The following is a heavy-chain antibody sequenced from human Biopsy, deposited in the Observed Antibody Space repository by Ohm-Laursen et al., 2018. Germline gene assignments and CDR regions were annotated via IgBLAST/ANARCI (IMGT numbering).Heavy chain of an antibody. CDR3: VRDTRWSPYSMDV. V-gene: IGHV3-11*01. Sequence: SLRLSCSASGFSFSDYHMRWIRQAPGRGLEWVSYISGSGTIYYGDSMKGRVTISRDNAKNSLYLQMHSLRAEDTAVYYCVRDTRWSPYSMDVWGQGTTVTVSS. CDR1: GFSFSDYH. D-gene: IGHD4-23*01. J-gene: IGHJ6*02. CDR2: ISGSGTI.